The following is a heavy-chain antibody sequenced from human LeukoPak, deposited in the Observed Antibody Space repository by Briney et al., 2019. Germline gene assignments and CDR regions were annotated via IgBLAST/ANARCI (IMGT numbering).Heavy chain of an antibody. CDR2: ISYDGSNK. V-gene: IGHV3-30*18. CDR1: GFTFSSYG. J-gene: IGHJ4*02. CDR3: AKDRVLID. D-gene: IGHD3-10*01. Sequence: PGGSQRLSCAASGFTFSSYGMHWVRQAPGKGLEWVAVISYDGSNKYYADSVKGRFTISRDNSKNTLYLQMNSLRAEDTAVYYCAKDRVLIDWGQGTLVTVSS.